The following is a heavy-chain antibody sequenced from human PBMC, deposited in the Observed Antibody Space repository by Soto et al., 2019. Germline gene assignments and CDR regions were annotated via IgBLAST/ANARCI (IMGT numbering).Heavy chain of an antibody. Sequence: SETLALTCTVYGGCISSGGYYWSWIRQHPGKGLEWIGYIYYSGSTYYNPSLKSRVTIPVDTSKNQFSLKLSSVTAADTAVYYCARDSSGWYDYWGQGTLVTVSS. V-gene: IGHV4-31*03. D-gene: IGHD6-19*01. CDR2: IYYSGST. CDR1: GGCISSGGYY. CDR3: ARDSSGWYDY. J-gene: IGHJ4*02.